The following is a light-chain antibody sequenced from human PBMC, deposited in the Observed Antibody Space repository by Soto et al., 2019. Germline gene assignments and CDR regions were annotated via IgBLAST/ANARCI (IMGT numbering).Light chain of an antibody. Sequence: DIQMTQSPSSLSASVGDRVTITCRPSQSISKYLNWYQQKPGGAPNLLIFAASRLQGGVPSRFAGSGSETDFTLTISSLQPEDFATYYCQQTYAAPHTFGQGTNLEIK. CDR3: QQTYAAPHT. V-gene: IGKV1-39*01. CDR2: AAS. CDR1: QSISKY. J-gene: IGKJ2*01.